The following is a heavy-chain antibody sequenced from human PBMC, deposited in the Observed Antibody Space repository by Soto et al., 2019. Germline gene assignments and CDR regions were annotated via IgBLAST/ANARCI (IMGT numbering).Heavy chain of an antibody. Sequence: SETLSLTCTVSGGSISSYYWSWIRQPPGKGLEWIGYIYYSGSTNYNPSLKSRVTISVDTSKNQFSLKLSSVTAADTAVYYCAREGEQWLVRGAFDIWGQGTMVTVSS. CDR2: IYYSGST. CDR3: AREGEQWLVRGAFDI. J-gene: IGHJ3*02. D-gene: IGHD6-19*01. V-gene: IGHV4-59*01. CDR1: GGSISSYY.